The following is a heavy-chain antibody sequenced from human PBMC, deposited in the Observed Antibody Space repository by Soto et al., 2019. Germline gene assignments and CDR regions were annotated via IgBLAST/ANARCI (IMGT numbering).Heavy chain of an antibody. Sequence: PSETLSLTCTVSGGSISSGGYCWSWIRQHPGKGLEWIGYIYYSGSTYYNPSLKSRVTISVDTSKNQFSLKLSSVTAADTAVYYCARDRGGDFWSGYSPYYYYGMDVWGQGTTVTVSS. CDR1: GGSISSGGYC. V-gene: IGHV4-31*02. J-gene: IGHJ6*02. D-gene: IGHD3-3*01. CDR3: ARDRGGDFWSGYSPYYYYGMDV. CDR2: IYYSGST.